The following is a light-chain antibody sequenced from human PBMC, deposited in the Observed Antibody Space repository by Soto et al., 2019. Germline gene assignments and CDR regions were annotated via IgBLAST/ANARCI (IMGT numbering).Light chain of an antibody. CDR1: SSDVGGYNY. J-gene: IGLJ2*01. CDR2: EVI. CDR3: SSYTTTSTVV. V-gene: IGLV2-8*01. Sequence: QSALTQPPSASGSPGQSVTISCTGTSSDVGGYNYVSWYQQHPGKAPKLMIYEVIRRPSGVPGRFSGSKSGSTASLTVSGLQAEDEADYYCSSYTTTSTVVFGGGTKLTVL.